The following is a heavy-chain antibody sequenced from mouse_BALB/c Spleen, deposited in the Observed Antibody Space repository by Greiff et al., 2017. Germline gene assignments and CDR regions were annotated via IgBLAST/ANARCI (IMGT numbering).Heavy chain of an antibody. D-gene: IGHD1-1*01. V-gene: IGHV2-9*02. Sequence: QVHVKQSGPGLVAPSQSLSITCTVSGFSLTSYGVHWVRQPPGKGLEWLGVIWAGGSTNYNSALMSRLSISKDNSKSQVFLKMNSLQTDDTAMYYCANHYASSHWFAYWGQGTLVTVSA. J-gene: IGHJ3*01. CDR2: IWAGGST. CDR1: GFSLTSYG. CDR3: ANHYASSHWFAY.